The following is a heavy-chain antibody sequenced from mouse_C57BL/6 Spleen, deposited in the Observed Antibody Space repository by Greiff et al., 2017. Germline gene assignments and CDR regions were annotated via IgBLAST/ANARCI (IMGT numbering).Heavy chain of an antibody. V-gene: IGHV1-7*01. CDR2: INPSSGYA. J-gene: IGHJ2*01. D-gene: IGHD2-5*01. CDR1: GYTFTSYW. Sequence: VQLQQPGAELVKPGASVKLSCKASGYTFTSYWMHWVKQRPGQGLEWIGYINPSSGYAKYNQKFKDKATLTADKSSSTAYMQLSSLTYEDSAVYYCATNYYSNYVSFDYWGQGTTLTVSS. CDR3: ATNYYSNYVSFDY.